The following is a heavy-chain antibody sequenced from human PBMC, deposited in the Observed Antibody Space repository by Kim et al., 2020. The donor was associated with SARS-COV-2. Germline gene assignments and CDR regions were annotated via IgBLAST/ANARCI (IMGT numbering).Heavy chain of an antibody. CDR2: ISYDGSLK. CDR3: ARAYLNGNWFDP. Sequence: GGSLRLSCAASGFTFSSSGMHWVRQPPGKGLEWVAVISYDGSLKFYADSVKGRFTISRDNSKNTLYLQRNSLRAEDTAVYYLARAYLNGNWFDPWGQGTLVTVSS. D-gene: IGHD2-8*01. CDR1: GFTFSSSG. V-gene: IGHV3-33*05. J-gene: IGHJ5*02.